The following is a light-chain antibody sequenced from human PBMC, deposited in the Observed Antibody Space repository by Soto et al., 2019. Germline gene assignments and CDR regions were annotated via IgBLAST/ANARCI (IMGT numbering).Light chain of an antibody. V-gene: IGKV3-15*01. CDR1: HSVRSN. Sequence: IGMTQSPATLSVSPGERATLSCRASHSVRSNLAWYQQKPGQAPRLVIYGASTRATGFPARFSGSGSGTEFTLTISSLQSEDFATYYCQQYNSYGGTFGQGTKVDIK. CDR3: QQYNSYGGT. CDR2: GAS. J-gene: IGKJ1*01.